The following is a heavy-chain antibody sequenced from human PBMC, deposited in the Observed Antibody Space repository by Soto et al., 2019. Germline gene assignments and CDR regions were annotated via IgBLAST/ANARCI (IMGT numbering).Heavy chain of an antibody. V-gene: IGHV3-53*01. CDR1: GFSVDNIF. J-gene: IGHJ4*02. CDR3: SRDHSSGGYDY. D-gene: IGHD2-8*02. CDR2: ISDDGRT. Sequence: GGSLRLSCVASGFSVDNIFMSWVRQAPGKGLQWVSTISDDGRTYYADSVKGRFSLSRDKSRNTLYLQMNRLRVEDTAVYYCSRDHSSGGYDYRGQGSLVTVSS.